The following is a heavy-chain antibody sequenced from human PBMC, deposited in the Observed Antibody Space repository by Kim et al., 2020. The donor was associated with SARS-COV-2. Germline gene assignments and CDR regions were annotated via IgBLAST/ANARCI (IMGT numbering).Heavy chain of an antibody. J-gene: IGHJ6*02. CDR2: ISGSGGST. D-gene: IGHD2-15*01. Sequence: GGSLRLSCAASGFTFSSYAMSWVRQAPGKGLEWVSGISGSGGSTDYADSVKGRFTISRDNSKNTRYLQRNSLRAEDTAIYYCAKDLVAATVYYYDYYGMDVWGQGTTVTVSS. CDR1: GFTFSSYA. V-gene: IGHV3-23*01. CDR3: AKDLVAATVYYYDYYGMDV.